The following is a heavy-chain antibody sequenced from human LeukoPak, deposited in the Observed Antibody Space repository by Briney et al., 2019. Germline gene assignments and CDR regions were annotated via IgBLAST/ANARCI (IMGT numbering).Heavy chain of an antibody. V-gene: IGHV4-4*07. CDR3: ARDLAMIVEKNWFDP. Sequence: SGTLSLTCTVSGGSISSYYWSWIRQPAGKGLEWIGRIYTSGSTNYNPSLKSRVTMSVDTSKNQFSLKLSSVTAADTAVYYCARDLAMIVEKNWFDPWGQGTLVTVSS. D-gene: IGHD3-22*01. CDR2: IYTSGST. J-gene: IGHJ5*02. CDR1: GGSISSYY.